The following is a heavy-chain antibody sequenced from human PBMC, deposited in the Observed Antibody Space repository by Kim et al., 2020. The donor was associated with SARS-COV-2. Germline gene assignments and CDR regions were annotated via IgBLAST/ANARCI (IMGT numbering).Heavy chain of an antibody. CDR1: GFTFSSYN. CDR2: ISSKSSYI. J-gene: IGHJ4*02. Sequence: GSLRLSCAASGFTFSSYNIHWVRQAPGKGLEWVSSISSKSSYIYYADSVKGRFTISRDNAKNSLYLQMNRLRADDTAVYYCARFHPDYLFDYWGQGTLVTVSS. V-gene: IGHV3-21*01. CDR3: ARFHPDYLFDY. D-gene: IGHD4-17*01.